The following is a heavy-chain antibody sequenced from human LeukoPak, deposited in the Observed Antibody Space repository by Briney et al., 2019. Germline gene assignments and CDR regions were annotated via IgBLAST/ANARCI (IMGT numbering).Heavy chain of an antibody. CDR3: ARRGHGYGSPFDY. CDR1: GFTFSSYW. CDR2: IYPDGNT. Sequence: QSGGSLRLSCAASGFTFSSYWMNWVRQAPGKGLEWVSMIYPDGNTFYTNSVKGRFTISRDNSKNTLDLQMSSLRAEDTAVYYCARRGHGYGSPFDYWGQGTLVTVSS. D-gene: IGHD5-18*01. V-gene: IGHV3-66*04. J-gene: IGHJ4*02.